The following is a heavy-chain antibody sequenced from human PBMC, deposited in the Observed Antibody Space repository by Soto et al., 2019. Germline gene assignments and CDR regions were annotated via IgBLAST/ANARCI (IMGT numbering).Heavy chain of an antibody. CDR2: IIPIFGTA. Sequence: QVQLVQSGAEVKKPGSSVKVSCKASGGTFSSYAISWVRQAPGQGLEWMGGIIPIFGTANYAQKFQGRVTITADESTSTAYMELSSLRSEDTAVYYXARDWPRYSSSYYYGMDVWGQGTTVTVSS. CDR1: GGTFSSYA. D-gene: IGHD6-6*01. J-gene: IGHJ6*02. CDR3: ARDWPRYSSSYYYGMDV. V-gene: IGHV1-69*01.